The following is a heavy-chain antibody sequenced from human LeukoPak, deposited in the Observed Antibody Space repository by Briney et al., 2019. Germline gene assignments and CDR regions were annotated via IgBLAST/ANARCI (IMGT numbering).Heavy chain of an antibody. CDR2: MNPNRGNT. D-gene: IGHD6-19*01. CDR3: ATSLTPSGGYRSLTPYYYYYMDV. V-gene: IGHV1-8*01. Sequence: ASVKVSCKASGYTFTSYDINWVRQATGQGLEWMGWMNPNRGNTGYAQKFQRRLTMTRNTSISTAYMELSSLRSEDTAVYYCATSLTPSGGYRSLTPYYYYYMDVWGKGTTVTVSS. CDR1: GYTFTSYD. J-gene: IGHJ6*03.